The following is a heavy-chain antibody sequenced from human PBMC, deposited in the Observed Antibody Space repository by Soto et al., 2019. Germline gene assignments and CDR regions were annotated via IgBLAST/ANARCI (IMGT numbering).Heavy chain of an antibody. Sequence: QVQLVESGGGVVQPGRSLRISCAASGFTFSTYAMHWVRQAPGKGLEWVAVISYDGSNKYYVDSVKGRFTISRDNSKNTRSLQMDSLRAEDAAVYYCGRDFTLIRGVIAIDSYYTMDVWGPGTTVTVSS. CDR1: GFTFSTYA. V-gene: IGHV3-30-3*01. J-gene: IGHJ6*02. CDR2: ISYDGSNK. CDR3: GRDFTLIRGVIAIDSYYTMDV. D-gene: IGHD3-10*01.